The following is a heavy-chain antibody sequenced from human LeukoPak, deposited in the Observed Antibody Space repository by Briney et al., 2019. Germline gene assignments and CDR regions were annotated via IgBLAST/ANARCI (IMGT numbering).Heavy chain of an antibody. J-gene: IGHJ6*02. Sequence: SETPSLTCTVSGGSISSYYWSWIRQPAGKGLEWIGRIYTSGSTNYNPSLKSRVTISVDTSKNQFSLKLSSVTAADTAVYYCARLSYDSSGYYYPYYYYGMDVWGQGTTVTVSS. D-gene: IGHD3-22*01. V-gene: IGHV4-4*07. CDR3: ARLSYDSSGYYYPYYYYGMDV. CDR2: IYTSGST. CDR1: GGSISSYY.